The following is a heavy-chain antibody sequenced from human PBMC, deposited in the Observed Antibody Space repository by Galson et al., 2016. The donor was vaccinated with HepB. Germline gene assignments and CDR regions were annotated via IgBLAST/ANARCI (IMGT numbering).Heavy chain of an antibody. J-gene: IGHJ4*02. CDR2: INTSNGNT. CDR1: GYTFTNYA. CDR3: TRNAGGYNFGD. V-gene: IGHV1-3*04. Sequence: SVKVSCKASGYTFTNYAIHWVRQAPGQRLEWMGWINTSNGNTKYSQKLQGRVTITRDTSAKIVYMGLSSLISEDTAVFYCTRNAGGYNFGDWGQGTLVTVSS. D-gene: IGHD5-24*01.